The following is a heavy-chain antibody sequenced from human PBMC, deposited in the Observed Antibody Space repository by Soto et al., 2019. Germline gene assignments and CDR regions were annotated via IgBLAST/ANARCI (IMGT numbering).Heavy chain of an antibody. D-gene: IGHD2-2*01. J-gene: IGHJ4*02. CDR3: ARVSLHCSSTSCYIDY. Sequence: GGSLRLSCAASGFTFSIYSMNWVRQAPGKGLEWVSSISSSSSYIYYADSVKGRFTISRDNAKNSLYLQMNSLRAEDTAVYYCARVSLHCSSTSCYIDYWGQGTLVTVSS. CDR1: GFTFSIYS. V-gene: IGHV3-21*01. CDR2: ISSSSSYI.